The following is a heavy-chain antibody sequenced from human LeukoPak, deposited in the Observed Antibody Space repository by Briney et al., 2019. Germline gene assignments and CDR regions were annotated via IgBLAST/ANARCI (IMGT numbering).Heavy chain of an antibody. CDR2: IKQDGGEK. D-gene: IGHD3-9*01. Sequence: GGSLRLSCAASGFTFSSYWMSWVRQAPGKGLEWVANIKQDGGEKYYVDSVKGRFTISRDNTKNSLYLQMNSLRAEDTAVYYCARPGLLLKNAGWFDCWGQGTLVTVSS. V-gene: IGHV3-7*01. CDR3: ARPGLLLKNAGWFDC. CDR1: GFTFSSYW. J-gene: IGHJ4*02.